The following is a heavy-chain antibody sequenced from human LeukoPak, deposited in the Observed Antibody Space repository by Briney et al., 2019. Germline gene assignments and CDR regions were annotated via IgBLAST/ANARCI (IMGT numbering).Heavy chain of an antibody. CDR1: GFTFSSYS. CDR3: ARGVAAANMMYYFDY. Sequence: GGSLRLSCAASGFTFSSYSMNWVRQAPGKGLEWVANIKQDGSEKYYVDSVKGRFTISRDNAKNSLYLQMNSLRAEDTAVYYCARGVAAANMMYYFDYWGQGTLVTVSS. J-gene: IGHJ4*02. D-gene: IGHD6-13*01. CDR2: IKQDGSEK. V-gene: IGHV3-7*01.